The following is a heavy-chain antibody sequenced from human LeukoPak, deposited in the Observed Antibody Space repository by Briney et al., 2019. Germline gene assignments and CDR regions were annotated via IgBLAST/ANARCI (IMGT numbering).Heavy chain of an antibody. J-gene: IGHJ4*02. CDR1: GYTFTIYY. Sequence: ASVKVSCKASGYTFTIYYIRWVRQAPGQGLEWMGIINPSGGSTSYAQKFQGRVTMTRDTSTSTVYMELSSLRSEDTAMYYCTRDSYSGYDRSLGYWGQGTLVTVSS. CDR3: TRDSYSGYDRSLGY. D-gene: IGHD5-12*01. CDR2: INPSGGST. V-gene: IGHV1-46*03.